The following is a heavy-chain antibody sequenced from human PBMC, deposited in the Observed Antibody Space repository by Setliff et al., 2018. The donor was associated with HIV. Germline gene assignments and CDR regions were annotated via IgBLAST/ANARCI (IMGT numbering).Heavy chain of an antibody. CDR3: ARVYVILPTSNCFDP. CDR2: IYYSGST. Sequence: LSLTCTVSGGSISSSSYYWGWIRQPPGKGREWIGSIYYSGSTYYNPSLKSRVTILVDTSKNQFSLKLSSATAADTAVYYCARVYVILPTSNCFDPWGQGTLVTVSS. J-gene: IGHJ5*02. V-gene: IGHV4-39*07. D-gene: IGHD2-2*01. CDR1: GGSISSSSYY.